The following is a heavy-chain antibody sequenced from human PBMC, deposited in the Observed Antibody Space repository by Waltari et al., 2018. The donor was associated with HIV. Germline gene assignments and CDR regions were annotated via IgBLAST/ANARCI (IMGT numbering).Heavy chain of an antibody. CDR3: TTVGGGTRDY. V-gene: IGHV3-15*01. D-gene: IGHD3-16*01. CDR1: GFTFRAAS. Sequence: EVLLVESGGGLGKPGGSLRLSCAASGFTFRAASMSWVRQAPGKGLEWVGRIKSNTDGGTTDYAAPVKGRFTISRDDSKTTLYLEMNSLKTEDTAVYYCTTVGGGTRDYWGQGTLITVSS. CDR2: IKSNTDGGTT. J-gene: IGHJ4*02.